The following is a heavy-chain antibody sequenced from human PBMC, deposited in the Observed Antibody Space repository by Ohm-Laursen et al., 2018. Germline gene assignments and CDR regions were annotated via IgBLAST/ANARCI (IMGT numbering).Heavy chain of an antibody. CDR3: AGGNDMDV. CDR1: GCTLSTCH. Sequence: SLRLSCSASGCTLSTCHMHWVRQAPGKGLEWVAVIWFDGSEKSYADFVEGRFTISRDNSKNTLYLQMNSLRAEDTAVYYCAGGNDMDVWGQGTTVTVSS. CDR2: IWFDGSEK. J-gene: IGHJ6*02. V-gene: IGHV3-33*01.